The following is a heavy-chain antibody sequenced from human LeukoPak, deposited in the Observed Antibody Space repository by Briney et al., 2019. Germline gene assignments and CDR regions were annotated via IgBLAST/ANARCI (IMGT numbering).Heavy chain of an antibody. CDR2: IWPDGSKK. V-gene: IGHV3-30*02. J-gene: IGHJ4*02. CDR1: GFTFSSYA. CDR3: AKISSSAESNFDY. Sequence: SGGSLRLSCAASGFTFSSYAMHWVRQAPGKGLEWVAFIWPDGSKKYYADSVKGRFAISRENSKNTVYLQMNDLRPEDTALYFCAKISSSAESNFDYWGKGTLLTVSS. D-gene: IGHD6-25*01.